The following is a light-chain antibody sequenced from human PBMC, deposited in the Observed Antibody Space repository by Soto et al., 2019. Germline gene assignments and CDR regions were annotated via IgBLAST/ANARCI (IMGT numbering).Light chain of an antibody. V-gene: IGKV1-39*01. CDR3: QQSYSTPYT. Sequence: DIQMTQSPSPLSASVGDSVTITCRASQSISRYVNWYQQNPGKAPKLLIHGASSLQSGVPSRFSGGGSGDEFSLTISSLQPEDVATYYCQQSYSTPYTFGQWTKVDIK. CDR1: QSISRY. CDR2: GAS. J-gene: IGKJ2*01.